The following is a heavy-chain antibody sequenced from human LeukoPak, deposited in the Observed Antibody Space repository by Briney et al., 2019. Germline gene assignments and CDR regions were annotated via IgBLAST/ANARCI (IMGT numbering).Heavy chain of an antibody. CDR3: ARGSENWNYGLCY. CDR2: IIPILALA. CDR1: GGTFSNYA. D-gene: IGHD1-7*01. Sequence: ASVKVSCKASGGTFSNYAFTWVRQAPGQGLERMGRIIPILALANYAQNFQGRVTITADRSTNTVYMELSSLRSEDTAIYYCARGSENWNYGLCYWGQGTLVTVSS. J-gene: IGHJ4*02. V-gene: IGHV1-69*04.